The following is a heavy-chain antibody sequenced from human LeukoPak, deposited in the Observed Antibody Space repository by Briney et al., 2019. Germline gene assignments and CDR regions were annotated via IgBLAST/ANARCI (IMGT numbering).Heavy chain of an antibody. CDR2: IYYSGST. J-gene: IGHJ4*02. CDR3: ARAVSGVVPGFDY. Sequence: KPSETLSLTCTVSGGSISSYYWSWIRQPPGKGLEWIGYIYYSGSTNYNPSLKSRVTISVDTSKNQFSLKLSSVTAADTAVYYCARAVSGVVPGFDYWGQGTLVTVSS. V-gene: IGHV4-59*01. CDR1: GGSISSYY. D-gene: IGHD2-2*01.